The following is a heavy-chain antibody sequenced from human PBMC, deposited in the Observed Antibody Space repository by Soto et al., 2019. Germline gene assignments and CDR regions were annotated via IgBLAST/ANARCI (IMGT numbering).Heavy chain of an antibody. CDR2: IYYSGST. Sequence: SETLSLTCTVSGGSISSYYWSWIRQPPGKGLEWIGYIYYSGSTNYNPSLKSRVTISVDTSKNQFSLKLSSVTAADTAVYYCARHQKGATDFDYWGQGTLVTVSS. CDR3: ARHQKGATDFDY. CDR1: GGSISSYY. J-gene: IGHJ4*02. V-gene: IGHV4-59*08. D-gene: IGHD1-26*01.